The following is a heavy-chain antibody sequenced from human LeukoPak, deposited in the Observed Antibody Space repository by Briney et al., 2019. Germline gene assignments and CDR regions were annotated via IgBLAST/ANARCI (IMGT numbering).Heavy chain of an antibody. CDR3: TKDYCGKFCSAV. CDR1: GFTFSAFG. V-gene: IGHV3-23*01. D-gene: IGHD3-9*01. CDR2: ITKSGDST. Sequence: PGGSLRLSCAASGFTFSAFGMNWVRQAPGKGLEWVSTITKSGDSTYYVGSVKGRFTISRDNSKNTLYLQMNSLRAEDTAKYYCTKDYCGKFCSAVWGQGTTVTVSS. J-gene: IGHJ6*02.